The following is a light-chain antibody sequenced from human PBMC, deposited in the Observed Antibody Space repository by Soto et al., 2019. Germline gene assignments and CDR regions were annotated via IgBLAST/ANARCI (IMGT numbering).Light chain of an antibody. Sequence: DIVLTQSPGTLSLSPGERATLSCRASQSVSSSYLAWYQQKPGQAPRLLMYGASSRATGIPDRFSGSGSGTDFTLTISRLEPEDFAVYYCQWYGRSPRTFGQGTKV. CDR1: QSVSSSY. J-gene: IGKJ1*01. CDR3: QWYGRSPRT. CDR2: GAS. V-gene: IGKV3-20*01.